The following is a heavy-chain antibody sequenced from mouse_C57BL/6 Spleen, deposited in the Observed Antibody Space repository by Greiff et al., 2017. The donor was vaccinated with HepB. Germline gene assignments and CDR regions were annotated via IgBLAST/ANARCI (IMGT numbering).Heavy chain of an antibody. CDR3: ARGGGRASRLYWYFDG. CDR1: GYSFTDYN. CDR2: INPYDGTT. J-gene: IGHJ1*03. D-gene: IGHD6-1*01. V-gene: IGHV1-39*01. Sequence: EVQLQQSGPELVKPGASVKISCKASGYSFTDYNMNWVKQSNGNSLEWIGVINPYDGTTSYNQKFKGKATLTVDQSSSTAYMQLNSLTSEDSAVYYGARGGGRASRLYWYFDGWGTGTTVTVSS.